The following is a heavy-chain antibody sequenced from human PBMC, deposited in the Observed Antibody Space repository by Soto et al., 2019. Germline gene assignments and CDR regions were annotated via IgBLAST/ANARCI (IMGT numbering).Heavy chain of an antibody. CDR3: ARFRPGILDY. V-gene: IGHV4-39*07. J-gene: IGHJ4*02. CDR2: IYHSGNT. Sequence: SETLSLTCTVSGGSITSSSYYWGWIRQPPGKGLEWIGKIYHSGNTYYNPSLKSRVTISVDTSKNQFSLKLSSVTAADTAVYYCARFRPGILDYWGQGTLVTVSS. CDR1: GGSITSSSYY.